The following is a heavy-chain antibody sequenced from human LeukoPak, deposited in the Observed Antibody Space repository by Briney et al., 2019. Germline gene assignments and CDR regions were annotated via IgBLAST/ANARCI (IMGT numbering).Heavy chain of an antibody. CDR2: IYTSGST. CDR3: ASDPSNYYYMDV. CDR1: GGSISSYY. J-gene: IGHJ6*03. V-gene: IGHV4-4*07. Sequence: SETLSLTCTVSGGSISSYYWSWVRQPAGKGLEWIGRIYTSGSTNYNPSLKSRVTMSVEKSKNQFSLKLSSVTAADTAVYYCASDPSNYYYMDVWGKGTTVTVSS.